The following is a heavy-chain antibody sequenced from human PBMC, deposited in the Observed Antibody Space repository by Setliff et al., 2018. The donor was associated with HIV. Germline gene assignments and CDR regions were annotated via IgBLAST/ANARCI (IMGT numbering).Heavy chain of an antibody. V-gene: IGHV2-5*02. J-gene: IGHJ4*02. CDR3: AHCDYSSRRCLY. Sequence: SGPTLVNPTETLTLTCTVSGFSLSNTRMGVAWIRQPPGKALEYVALIYWDNDKVYNPSLKSRLTITKDTSRHQVVLTMTNMDPVDTATYYCAHCDYSSRRCLYWGQGTLVTVSS. CDR1: GFSLSNTRMG. D-gene: IGHD6-13*01. CDR2: IYWDNDK.